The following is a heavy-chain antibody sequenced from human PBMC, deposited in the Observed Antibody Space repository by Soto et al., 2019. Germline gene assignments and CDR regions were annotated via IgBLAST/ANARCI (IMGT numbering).Heavy chain of an antibody. V-gene: IGHV3-48*03. Sequence: EVQLVESGGGLVQPGGSLRLSCAASGFTFSSYEMNWVRQAPGKGLEWVSYISSSSSYIYYADLVKGRFTISRDNAKNSLYLQMNSLRAEDTAVYYCASLQRIAVAGRGEDWFDPWGQGTLVTVSS. D-gene: IGHD6-19*01. CDR3: ASLQRIAVAGRGEDWFDP. CDR2: ISSSSSYI. J-gene: IGHJ5*02. CDR1: GFTFSSYE.